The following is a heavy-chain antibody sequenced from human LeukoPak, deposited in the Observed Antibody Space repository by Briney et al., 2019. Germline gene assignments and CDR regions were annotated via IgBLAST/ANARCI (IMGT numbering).Heavy chain of an antibody. CDR1: GFTFSSYG. V-gene: IGHV3-30*03. Sequence: QPGGSLRLSCAASGFTFSSYGMHWVRQAPGKGLEWVAVISYDGSNKYYADSVKGRFTISRDNSKNTLYLQMNSLRAEDTAVYYCAVEMATIGGFDYWGQGTLVTVSP. J-gene: IGHJ4*02. CDR2: ISYDGSNK. D-gene: IGHD5-24*01. CDR3: AVEMATIGGFDY.